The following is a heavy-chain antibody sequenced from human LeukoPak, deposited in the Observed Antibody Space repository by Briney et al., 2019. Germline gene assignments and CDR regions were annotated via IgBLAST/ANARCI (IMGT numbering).Heavy chain of an antibody. V-gene: IGHV3-43*02. J-gene: IGHJ6*02. CDR2: ISGDGGST. CDR3: AKPPATAIPHPYYYYGMDV. D-gene: IGHD2-2*02. Sequence: PGGSLRLSCAASGFTFDDYAMHWVRQAPGKGLEWVSLISGDGGSTYYADSVKGRFTISRDNSKNSLYLQMNSLRTEDTALYYCAKPPATAIPHPYYYYGMDVWGQGTTVTVSS. CDR1: GFTFDDYA.